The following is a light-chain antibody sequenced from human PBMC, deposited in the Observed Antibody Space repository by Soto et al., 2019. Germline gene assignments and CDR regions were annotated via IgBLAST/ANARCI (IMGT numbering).Light chain of an antibody. Sequence: DIQMTQSPSSLSASVGDRVTITCRASPGISNYLAWYQQEPGKVPKLLIYAASTLQSGVPSRFSGSGSGTDFTITISSLQPEDVATYYCQRYYSDPWTCGQGTKGEIK. J-gene: IGKJ1*01. CDR2: AAS. CDR1: PGISNY. V-gene: IGKV1-27*01. CDR3: QRYYSDPWT.